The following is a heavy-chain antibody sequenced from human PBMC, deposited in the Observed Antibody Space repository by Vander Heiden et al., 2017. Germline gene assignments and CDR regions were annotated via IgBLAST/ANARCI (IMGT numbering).Heavy chain of an antibody. J-gene: IGHJ3*02. CDR3: AARDYYDSYAFDI. CDR2: IYYSGST. V-gene: IGHV4-31*03. Sequence: QVQLQETGPGLVKPSQTLSLTCPVPGGSISSGGYYWSWIRQHPGKGLEWIGYIYYSGSTYYNPSLKSRVTISVDTSKNQFSLKLSSVTAADTAVYYCAARDYYDSYAFDIWDQGTMVTVSS. CDR1: GGSISSGGYY. D-gene: IGHD3-22*01.